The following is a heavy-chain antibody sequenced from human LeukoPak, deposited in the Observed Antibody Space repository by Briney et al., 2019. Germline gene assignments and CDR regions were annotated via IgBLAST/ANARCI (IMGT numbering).Heavy chain of an antibody. J-gene: IGHJ5*02. D-gene: IGHD6-19*01. CDR2: ISGPGGTT. CDR1: GITFSTYG. Sequence: GGSLRPSCAASGITFSTYGMSWVRQPPGKWLEWVSSISGPGGTTYHADSVKGRFTISRDNSRNTLYLQMNSLRAEDTALYYCAIDTHMAVADWIDPWGQGTVSPSRQ. V-gene: IGHV3-23*01. CDR3: AIDTHMAVADWIDP.